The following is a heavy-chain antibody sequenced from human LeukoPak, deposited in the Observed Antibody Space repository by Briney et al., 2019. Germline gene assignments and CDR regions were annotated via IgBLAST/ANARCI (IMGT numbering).Heavy chain of an antibody. D-gene: IGHD3-3*01. CDR2: ISGSGGST. V-gene: IGHV3-23*01. CDR3: AKDTRFLEWLSPIDY. J-gene: IGHJ4*02. Sequence: PGGSLRLSCAASGFTFSSYAMSWVRQAPGKGLEWVSAISGSGGSTYYADSVKGRFTISRDNSKNTLYLQMNSLRAEDTAVYYCAKDTRFLEWLSPIDYWGQGTLVTVSS. CDR1: GFTFSSYA.